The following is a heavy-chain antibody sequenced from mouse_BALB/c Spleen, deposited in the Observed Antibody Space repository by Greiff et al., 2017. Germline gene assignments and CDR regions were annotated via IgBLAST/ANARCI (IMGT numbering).Heavy chain of an antibody. D-gene: IGHD1-2*01. CDR3: ARVGLLRLQGAMDY. CDR2: INPSNGRT. V-gene: IGHV1S81*02. J-gene: IGHJ4*01. Sequence: VQLQQPGAELVKPGASVKLSCKASGYTFTSYWMHWVKQRPGQGLEWIGEINPSNGRTNYNEKFKSKATLTVDKSSSTAYMQLSSLTSEDSAVYYCARVGLLRLQGAMDYWGQGTSVTV. CDR1: GYTFTSYW.